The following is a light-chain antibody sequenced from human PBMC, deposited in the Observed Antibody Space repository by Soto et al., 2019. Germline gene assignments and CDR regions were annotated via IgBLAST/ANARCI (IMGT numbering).Light chain of an antibody. CDR1: QSVSTY. CDR2: DAS. V-gene: IGKV3-11*01. CDR3: QQRGNWIT. Sequence: EIVLTQSPAALSLSPGERATLSCRASQSVSTYLAWYQQKPGQAPRLLIYDASNRANGIPATFSGSVSGTDFSLTISSLEPEDFAVYYCQQRGNWITFGQGTRLEIK. J-gene: IGKJ5*01.